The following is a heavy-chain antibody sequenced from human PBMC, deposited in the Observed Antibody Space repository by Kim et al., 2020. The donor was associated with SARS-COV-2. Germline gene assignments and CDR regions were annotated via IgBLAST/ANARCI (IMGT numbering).Heavy chain of an antibody. V-gene: IGHV4-34*01. CDR3: ARGRLGIAVAGTGVVLPPAGDYFDY. D-gene: IGHD6-19*01. CDR2: INHSGST. Sequence: SETLSLTCAVYGGSFSGYYWSWIRQPPGKGLEWIGEINHSGSTNYNPSLKSRVTISVDTSKNQFSLKLSSVTAADTAVYYCARGRLGIAVAGTGVVLPPAGDYFDYWGQGTLVTVSS. J-gene: IGHJ4*02. CDR1: GGSFSGYY.